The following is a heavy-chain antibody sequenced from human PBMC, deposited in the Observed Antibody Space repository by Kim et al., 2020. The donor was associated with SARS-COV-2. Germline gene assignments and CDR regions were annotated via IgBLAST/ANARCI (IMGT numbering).Heavy chain of an antibody. CDR1: GGSISSNY. CDR2: IYYSGST. J-gene: IGHJ2*01. Sequence: SETLSLTCTVSGGSISSNYWSWIRQPPGHGLERIGYIYYSGSTNYNPSLKSRVTISVDTSKHQFSLKLSSVTAAGTAVYYCAGAHREWLHYTANWYFDLWGRGTLVTVSS. D-gene: IGHD3-3*01. V-gene: IGHV4-59*01. CDR3: AGAHREWLHYTANWYFDL.